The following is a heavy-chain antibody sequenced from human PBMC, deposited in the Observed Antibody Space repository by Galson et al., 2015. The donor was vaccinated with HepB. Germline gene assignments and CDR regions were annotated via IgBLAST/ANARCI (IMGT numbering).Heavy chain of an antibody. J-gene: IGHJ6*02. CDR2: ISSSTTYI. CDR1: GFTFSSYS. D-gene: IGHD6-19*01. CDR3: VRNGRSDWYDSSGPDYYYGMDV. V-gene: IGHV3-21*01. Sequence: SLRLSCAASGFTFSSYSMNWVRQAPGKGLEWVSSISSSTTYIYYADSVKGRFTISRDSAKNSLYLQMNSLRAEDTAVYYCVRNGRSDWYDSSGPDYYYGMDVWGQGTTVTVSS.